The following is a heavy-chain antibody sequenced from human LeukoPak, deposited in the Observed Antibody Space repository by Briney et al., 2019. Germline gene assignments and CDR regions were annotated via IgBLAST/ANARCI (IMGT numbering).Heavy chain of an antibody. J-gene: IGHJ5*02. Sequence: GGSLRLSCLPSVYSSSIYAMRCVRQAPGKGLEYVSAISSNGDSTYYADSVKGRFIISRDNSKNSLSLQMSSLRPEDTAVYYCVKIASSFGANWLDPWSQGTLVTVSS. CDR3: VKIASSFGANWLDP. CDR2: ISSNGDST. D-gene: IGHD3-3*01. V-gene: IGHV3-64D*09. CDR1: VYSSSIYA.